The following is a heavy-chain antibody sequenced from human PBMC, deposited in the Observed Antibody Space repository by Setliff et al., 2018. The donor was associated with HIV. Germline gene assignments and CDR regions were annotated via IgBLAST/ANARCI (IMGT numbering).Heavy chain of an antibody. CDR1: GGSMGGHY. CDR2: ISASGST. CDR3: HLEVPLMMGTTPPL. Sequence: SETLSLTCTVSGGSMGGHYWSWIRQSPGKGLEWIGYISASGSTTYTPSLKSRVLISVDTSNNQFSLKLNTVTAADTAVYYCHLEVPLMMGTTPPLWGQGTLVTVS. J-gene: IGHJ4*02. V-gene: IGHV4-4*09. D-gene: IGHD2-15*01.